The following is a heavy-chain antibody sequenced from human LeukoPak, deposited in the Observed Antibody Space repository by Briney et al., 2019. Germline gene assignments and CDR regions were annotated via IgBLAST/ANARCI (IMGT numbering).Heavy chain of an antibody. J-gene: IGHJ4*02. CDR3: ARAKRITMVRGVTYYFDY. V-gene: IGHV1-8*01. Sequence: ASVKVSCKASGYTFTSYDINWVRQATGQGLEWMGWMNPNSGNTGYAQKFQGRVTMTRNTSLSTAYMELSSLRSEDTAVYYCARAKRITMVRGVTYYFDYWGQGTLVTVSS. CDR2: MNPNSGNT. CDR1: GYTFTSYD. D-gene: IGHD3-10*01.